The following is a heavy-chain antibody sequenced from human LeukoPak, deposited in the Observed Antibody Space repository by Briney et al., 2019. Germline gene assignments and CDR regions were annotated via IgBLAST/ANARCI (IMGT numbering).Heavy chain of an antibody. Sequence: GGSLRLSCAASGFTFSAYGMHWVRQAPGKGLEWVSSISSSSSYIYYADSVKGRFTISRDNAKNSLYLQMNSLRAEDTAVYYCARERSGYYGSGGYYYYMDVWGKGTTVTVSS. CDR1: GFTFSAYG. D-gene: IGHD3-10*01. J-gene: IGHJ6*03. CDR3: ARERSGYYGSGGYYYYMDV. V-gene: IGHV3-21*01. CDR2: ISSSSSYI.